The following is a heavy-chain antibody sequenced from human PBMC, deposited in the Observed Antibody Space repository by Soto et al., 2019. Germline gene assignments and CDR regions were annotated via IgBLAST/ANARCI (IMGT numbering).Heavy chain of an antibody. J-gene: IGHJ4*02. CDR1: GFTVSSYA. CDR2: ISGSGVIT. D-gene: IGHD4-17*01. Sequence: EVQLLESGGGLVQPGGSLRLSCAASGFTVSSYAMNWVRQAPGKGLEWVSAISGSGVITYYADSVKGRFTISRDNSKNTLYLQMNSLRAXXTXVYXXAXXXRMTTXXXVLDWGQGTLVTVSS. V-gene: IGHV3-23*01. CDR3: AXXXRMTTXXXVLD.